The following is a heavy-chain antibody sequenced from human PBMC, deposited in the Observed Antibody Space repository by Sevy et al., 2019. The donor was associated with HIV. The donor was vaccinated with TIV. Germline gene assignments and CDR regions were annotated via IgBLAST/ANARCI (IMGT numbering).Heavy chain of an antibody. V-gene: IGHV3-74*01. Sequence: GGSLRLSCAASGFTFSSYWMHWVRQAPGKGLVWVSRINSDGSSTSYADSVKGRLTISRDNAKNTLYLQMNSLRAEDTAVYYCARDRATVTPYYYYYYMDVWGKGTTVTVSS. J-gene: IGHJ6*03. D-gene: IGHD4-4*01. CDR2: INSDGSST. CDR3: ARDRATVTPYYYYYYMDV. CDR1: GFTFSSYW.